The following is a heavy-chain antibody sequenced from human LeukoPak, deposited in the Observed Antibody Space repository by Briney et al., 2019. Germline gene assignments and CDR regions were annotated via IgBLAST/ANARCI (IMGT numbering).Heavy chain of an antibody. Sequence: SETLSLTCTVSGGSISSYYWSWIRQPAGKGLEWIGRIYTSGSTNYNPSLKSRVTMSVDTSKNQFSLKLSSVTAADTAVYYCARVSTVMSYYYMDVWGKGTTVTISS. CDR2: IYTSGST. D-gene: IGHD4-11*01. J-gene: IGHJ6*03. CDR3: ARVSTVMSYYYMDV. CDR1: GGSISSYY. V-gene: IGHV4-4*07.